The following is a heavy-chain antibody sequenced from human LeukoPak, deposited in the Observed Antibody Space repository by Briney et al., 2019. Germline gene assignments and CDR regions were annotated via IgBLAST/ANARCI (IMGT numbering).Heavy chain of an antibody. V-gene: IGHV4-59*01. CDR1: CGSISSYY. Sequence: PSETLSLTCTVSCGSISSYYWSWIRQPPGKGLEWIGYIYYSGSTNYNPSLKSRVTISVDTSKNQFSLKLSSVTAADTAVYYCARVVFGVVITSNWFDPWGQGTLVTVSS. CDR2: IYYSGST. CDR3: ARVVFGVVITSNWFDP. D-gene: IGHD3-3*01. J-gene: IGHJ5*02.